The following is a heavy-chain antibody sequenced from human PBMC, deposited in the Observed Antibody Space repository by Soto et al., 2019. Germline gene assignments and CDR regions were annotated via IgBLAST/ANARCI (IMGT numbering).Heavy chain of an antibody. CDR2: TYYRSKWYN. D-gene: IGHD1-26*01. J-gene: IGHJ6*02. V-gene: IGHV6-1*01. CDR3: ARAILGATTAYYYYYGMDV. Sequence: PSQTLSLTCAISGDSVSSNSAAWNWIRQSPSRGLEWLGRTYYRSKWYNDYAVSVKSRITINPDTSKNQFSLQLNSVTPEDTAVYYCARAILGATTAYYYYYGMDVWGQGTTVTVSS. CDR1: GDSVSSNSAA.